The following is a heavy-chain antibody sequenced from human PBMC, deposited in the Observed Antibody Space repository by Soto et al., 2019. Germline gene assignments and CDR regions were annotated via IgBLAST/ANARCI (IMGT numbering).Heavy chain of an antibody. CDR1: GFTFSSYG. CDR2: ISYDGSNK. J-gene: IGHJ4*02. CDR3: AKDLPIAVACTPMGPFDF. Sequence: QVQLVESGGGVVQPGRSLRLSCAASGFTFSSYGMHWVRQAPGKGLEWVAVISYDGSNKYYADSVKVRFTISRDNSKNTLLLQMTSLRAEDTSVYHSAKDLPIAVACTPMGPFDFWGQGTLVTGSS. V-gene: IGHV3-30*18. D-gene: IGHD6-19*01.